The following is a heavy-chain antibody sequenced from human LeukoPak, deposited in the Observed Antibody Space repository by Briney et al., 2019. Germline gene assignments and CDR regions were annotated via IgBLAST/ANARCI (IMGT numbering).Heavy chain of an antibody. CDR2: INHSGST. J-gene: IGHJ3*02. Sequence: SETLSLTCAVYDGSFSGYYWSWIRRPPGKGLEWIGEINHSGSTNYNPSLESRVTISVDTSKNQFSLKLSSVTAADTSVYYCARGSRISLFGVTHMRGSFDIWGQGTMVTVSS. CDR3: ARGSRISLFGVTHMRGSFDI. CDR1: DGSFSGYY. V-gene: IGHV4-34*01. D-gene: IGHD3-3*01.